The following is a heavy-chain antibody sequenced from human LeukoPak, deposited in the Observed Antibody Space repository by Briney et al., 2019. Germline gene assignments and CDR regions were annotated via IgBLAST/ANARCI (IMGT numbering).Heavy chain of an antibody. D-gene: IGHD3-3*01. CDR2: IRTDNGNT. CDR1: GYTFISYG. J-gene: IGHJ4*02. CDR3: ARVPARNDFWSGYSGYFDY. V-gene: IGHV1-18*01. Sequence: ASVKVSCKASGYTFISYGFSWVRQAPGQGLEWMGWIRTDNGNTNYAQKVQGRVTMTTDTSTSTAYMQLWGLTSDDTAVYYCARVPARNDFWSGYSGYFDYWGQGTLVTVSS.